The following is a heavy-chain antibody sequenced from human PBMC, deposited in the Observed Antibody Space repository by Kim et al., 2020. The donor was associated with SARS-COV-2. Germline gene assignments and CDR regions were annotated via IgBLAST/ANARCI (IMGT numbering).Heavy chain of an antibody. Sequence: GGSLRLSCVASGFTVSRTYMAWVRQAPGRRLEWMSSLLTGGTTYYADSVKGRFSISRDNSKNTLILQMDTLRAEDTAIYYCARGIVGGYFQYWGQGALVIVSP. CDR1: GFTVSRTY. CDR2: LLTGGTT. V-gene: IGHV3-53*01. J-gene: IGHJ1*01. CDR3: ARGIVGGYFQY. D-gene: IGHD2-15*01.